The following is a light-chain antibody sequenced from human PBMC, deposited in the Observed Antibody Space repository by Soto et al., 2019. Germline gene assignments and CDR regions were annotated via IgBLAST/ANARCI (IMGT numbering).Light chain of an antibody. J-gene: IGLJ1*01. CDR2: DVS. V-gene: IGLV2-14*01. CDR3: SSYTSTSSYV. Sequence: QYALTQPASVSGSPGQSITISCTGTSSDVGGYNYVSWYQQHPGKAPKLMIYDVSNRPSGLSNRFSGSKSGNTASLTISGLQAEDDADYYCSSYTSTSSYVFGTGTKLTVL. CDR1: SSDVGGYNY.